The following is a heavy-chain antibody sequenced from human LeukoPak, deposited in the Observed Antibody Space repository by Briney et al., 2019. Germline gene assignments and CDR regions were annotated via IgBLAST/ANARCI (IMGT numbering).Heavy chain of an antibody. CDR2: ISGSDGRT. J-gene: IGHJ4*02. Sequence: GGPLRLSCAASGFTFSSFAMTWVRQAPGKGLEWVSAISGSDGRTFYADSVKGRFTISRDNSKNTLSLQMNSLRAEDTAVYYCAKIDCSPSSCDEFDYWGQGTLVTVSS. CDR1: GFTFSSFA. CDR3: AKIDCSPSSCDEFDY. D-gene: IGHD2-2*01. V-gene: IGHV3-23*01.